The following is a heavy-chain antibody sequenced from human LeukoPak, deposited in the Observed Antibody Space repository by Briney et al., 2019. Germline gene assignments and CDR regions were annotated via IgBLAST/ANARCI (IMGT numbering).Heavy chain of an antibody. CDR2: IYPGDSDA. D-gene: IGHD4-11*01. CDR1: GYTFTTYW. Sequence: GESLKISCKGSGYTFTTYWIGWVRQLPGKGLEWMGIIYPGDSDARYSPSFQGQVTISADKSISTAYLQWNSLKASDTAMYYCARRVDYSNYGPLNYFDYWGQGTLVTVSS. V-gene: IGHV5-51*01. CDR3: ARRVDYSNYGPLNYFDY. J-gene: IGHJ4*02.